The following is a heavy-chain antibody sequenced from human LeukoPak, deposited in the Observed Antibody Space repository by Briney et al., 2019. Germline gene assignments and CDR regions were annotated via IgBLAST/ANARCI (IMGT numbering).Heavy chain of an antibody. V-gene: IGHV3-7*04. J-gene: IGHJ4*02. CDR3: TRVGYIDEGIDY. CDR1: GFTFRNYW. Sequence: GGSLRLFCAASGFTFRNYWMSWVRQAPGKGLEWVANIKQDGSKKSYVDSVKGRFTISRDNAKNSLYLQMNSLRAEDTAIYYCTRVGYIDEGIDYWGQGTLVTVSS. D-gene: IGHD5-24*01. CDR2: IKQDGSKK.